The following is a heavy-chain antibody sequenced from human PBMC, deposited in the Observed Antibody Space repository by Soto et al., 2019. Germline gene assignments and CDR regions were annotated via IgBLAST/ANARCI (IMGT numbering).Heavy chain of an antibody. CDR3: ARAHDYYYGSGSYLFDP. CDR2: IIPIFGTA. D-gene: IGHD3-10*01. J-gene: IGHJ5*02. Sequence: ASVKVSCKASGGTFSGYAISWVRQAPGQGLEWMGGIIPIFGTANYAQKFQGRVTITADESTSTAYMELSSLRSEDTAVYYCARAHDYYYGSGSYLFDPWGQGTLVTVSS. CDR1: GGTFSGYA. V-gene: IGHV1-69*13.